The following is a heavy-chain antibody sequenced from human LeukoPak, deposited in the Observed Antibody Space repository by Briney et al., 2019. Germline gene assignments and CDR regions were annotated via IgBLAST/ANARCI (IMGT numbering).Heavy chain of an antibody. J-gene: IGHJ4*02. CDR3: ARLKDLKQFSY. CDR2: IYSGGST. V-gene: IGHV3-53*01. CDR1: GFHVSSNE. D-gene: IGHD3-3*01. Sequence: GGSLKLSCAASGFHVSSNEMSWVRQAPRKGLEWVSVIYSGGSTYYADSVKGRFTISRDNSKNTLYLQMNSLRAEDTAVYYCARLKDLKQFSYWGQGTLVTVSS.